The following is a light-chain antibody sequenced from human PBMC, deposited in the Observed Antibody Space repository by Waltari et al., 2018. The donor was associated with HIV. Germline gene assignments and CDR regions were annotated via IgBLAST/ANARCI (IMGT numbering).Light chain of an antibody. CDR3: ASNRLDYTLI. CDR1: STDSRFYHY. CDR2: DIN. Sequence: QSALTQPASVSGFLGQSINISCTGISTDSRFYHYVSWYQQHPGKIPRLIIFDINNRPSGASYHFSGSRSGNSASLTVSGLQSGDEAHYYCASNRLDYTLIFGGGTKLTVL. J-gene: IGLJ2*01. V-gene: IGLV2-14*03.